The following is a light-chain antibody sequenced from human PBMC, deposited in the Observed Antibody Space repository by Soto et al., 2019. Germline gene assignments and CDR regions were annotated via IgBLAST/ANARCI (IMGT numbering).Light chain of an antibody. V-gene: IGKV3-15*01. CDR1: QSVSSN. CDR3: QQYNSWPIT. J-gene: IGKJ5*01. CDR2: GAS. Sequence: DIVMTQSPATLSVSPGERATLSCRASQSVSSNLAWYQQKPGQAPRLLIYGASTRATDIPARFSGSGSGAEFTLTISSLQSEDFAVYYCQQYNSWPITFGQGTRLVIK.